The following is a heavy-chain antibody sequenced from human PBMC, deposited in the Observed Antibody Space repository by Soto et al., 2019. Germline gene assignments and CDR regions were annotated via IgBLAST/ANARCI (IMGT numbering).Heavy chain of an antibody. J-gene: IGHJ3*02. CDR1: GGSISSGGYY. Sequence: PSETLSLTCTVSGGSISSGGYYWSWIRQHPGKGLEWIGYIYYSGSTYYNPSLKSRVTISVDTSKNQFSLKLSSVTAAATAVYYCARVAYYYDSSGSSNAFDIWGQGTMVTVSS. D-gene: IGHD3-22*01. V-gene: IGHV4-31*03. CDR3: ARVAYYYDSSGSSNAFDI. CDR2: IYYSGST.